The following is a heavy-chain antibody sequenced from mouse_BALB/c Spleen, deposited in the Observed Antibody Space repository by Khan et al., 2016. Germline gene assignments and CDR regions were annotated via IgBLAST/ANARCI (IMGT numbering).Heavy chain of an antibody. CDR1: VFNIKDYY. V-gene: IGHV14-4*02. CDR3: NAIYYGSDVDFDY. Sequence: VQLQQSGAELVRSGASVKLSCTASVFNIKDYYMHWVKQRPEQGLEWIGWIDPENGDTEYAPKFQGKATMTADTSSNAAYLPFSILTSEDSAFHYCNAIYYGSDVDFDYWGQGTTLTVSS. J-gene: IGHJ2*01. D-gene: IGHD1-1*01. CDR2: IDPENGDT.